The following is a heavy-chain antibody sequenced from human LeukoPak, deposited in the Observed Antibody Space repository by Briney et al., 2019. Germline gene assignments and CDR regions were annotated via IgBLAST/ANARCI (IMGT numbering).Heavy chain of an antibody. CDR3: AELGITMIGGV. D-gene: IGHD3-10*02. CDR1: GGSISSSSYY. CDR2: IYYSGST. Sequence: SETLSLTCTVSGGSISSSSYYWGWIRQPPGKGLEWIGSIYYSGSTYYNPSLKSRVTISVDTSKNQFSLKLSSVAAADTAVYYCAELGITMIGGVWGKGTTVTISS. J-gene: IGHJ6*04. V-gene: IGHV4-39*01.